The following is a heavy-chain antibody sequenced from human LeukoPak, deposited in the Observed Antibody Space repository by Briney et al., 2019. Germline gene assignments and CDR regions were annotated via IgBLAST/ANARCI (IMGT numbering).Heavy chain of an antibody. J-gene: IGHJ4*02. V-gene: IGHV4-59*01. D-gene: IGHD3-10*01. CDR1: GGSISSYY. Sequence: SETLSLTCTVSGGSISSYYWSWIRQPAGKGLEWIGYMHFSGSTNYNPSLKSRVTISVDTSKNQFSLKLSSVTAADTAVYYCARSHGSGSYYNLNDYWGQGTLVTVSS. CDR2: MHFSGST. CDR3: ARSHGSGSYYNLNDY.